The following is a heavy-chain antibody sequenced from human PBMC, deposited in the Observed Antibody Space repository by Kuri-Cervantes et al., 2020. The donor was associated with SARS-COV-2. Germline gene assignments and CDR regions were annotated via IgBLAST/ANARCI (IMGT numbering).Heavy chain of an antibody. J-gene: IGHJ4*02. Sequence: ASVKVSCKASGYTFTSYYMHWVRQAPGQGLEWMGIINPSGGSTSYAQKFQGRVTMTTDTSTSTAYMELRSLRSADTAVYYCARDGRGVDTAVRYFDYWGQGTLVTVSS. CDR1: GYTFTSYY. D-gene: IGHD5-18*01. CDR2: INPSGGST. CDR3: ARDGRGVDTAVRYFDY. V-gene: IGHV1-46*01.